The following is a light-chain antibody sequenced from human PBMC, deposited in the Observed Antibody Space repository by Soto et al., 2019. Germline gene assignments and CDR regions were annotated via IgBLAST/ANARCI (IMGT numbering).Light chain of an antibody. CDR1: NSVGNN. J-gene: IGKJ1*01. Sequence: EIVLTHSPATVSLSGGERATXSGRASNSVGNNLAWYQQKPVQAPRLLIYGASSRATGIPDRFSCSGSGTDFTLTISRLEPEDFAVYYWQQYGRSRTFGQGTKVEIK. CDR3: QQYGRSRT. CDR2: GAS. V-gene: IGKV3-20*01.